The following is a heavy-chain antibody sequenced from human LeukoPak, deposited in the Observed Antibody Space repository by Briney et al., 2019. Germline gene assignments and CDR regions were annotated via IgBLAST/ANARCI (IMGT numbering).Heavy chain of an antibody. V-gene: IGHV3-43*02. CDR2: ISGDGGST. CDR3: AKGGIVVVIPDAFDI. J-gene: IGHJ3*02. D-gene: IGHD3-22*01. Sequence: GGSLRLSCVASGFTFDDYAMHWVRQAPGKGLEWVSLISGDGGSTYYADSVKGRFTISRDNSKNSLYLQMNSLRTEDTALCYCAKGGIVVVIPDAFDIWGQGTMVTVSS. CDR1: GFTFDDYA.